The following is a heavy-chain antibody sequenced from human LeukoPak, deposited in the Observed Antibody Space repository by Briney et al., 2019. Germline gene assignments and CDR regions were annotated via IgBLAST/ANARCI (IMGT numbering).Heavy chain of an antibody. V-gene: IGHV1-69*05. Sequence: SVKVSCKASGGTFSSYAIIWVRQAPGQGLEWMGGIIPIFGTANYAQKLQGRVTITTDESTSTAYMELSSLRSEDTAVYSCARGTIFGVVYYYYYMDVWGKGDTVTVSS. J-gene: IGHJ6*03. CDR3: ARGTIFGVVYYYYYMDV. D-gene: IGHD3-3*01. CDR1: GGTFSSYA. CDR2: IIPIFGTA.